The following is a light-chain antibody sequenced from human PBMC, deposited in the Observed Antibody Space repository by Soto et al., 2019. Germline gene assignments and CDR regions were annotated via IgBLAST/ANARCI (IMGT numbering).Light chain of an antibody. CDR3: QQYGNSRGT. J-gene: IGKJ1*01. CDR2: GAS. V-gene: IGKV3-15*01. CDR1: QSVSSN. Sequence: EIVMTQSPATLSVSPGEGATLSCRASQSVSSNLAWYQQKPGQAPRLLIYGASTRATGIPARFSGSGSGTEFTLTISGLEPEDVAVYYCQQYGNSRGTFGQGTKVDIK.